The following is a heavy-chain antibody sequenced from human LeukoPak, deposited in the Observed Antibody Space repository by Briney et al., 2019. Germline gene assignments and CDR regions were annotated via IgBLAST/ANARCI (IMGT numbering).Heavy chain of an antibody. CDR2: INHSGST. Sequence: SETLSLTCAVYGGSFSGYYWSWIRQPPGKGLEWIGEINHSGSTNYNPSLKSRVTISVDTSKNQFSLKLSSVTAADTAVYYCARGAPDEVGIRFLEWLSTQYYYYMDVWGKGTTVTVSS. J-gene: IGHJ6*03. D-gene: IGHD3-3*01. CDR1: GGSFSGYY. CDR3: ARGAPDEVGIRFLEWLSTQYYYYMDV. V-gene: IGHV4-34*01.